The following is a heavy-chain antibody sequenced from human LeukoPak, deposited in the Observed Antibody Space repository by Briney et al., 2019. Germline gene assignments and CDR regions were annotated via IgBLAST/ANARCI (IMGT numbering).Heavy chain of an antibody. J-gene: IGHJ5*02. CDR3: ARHTLTIVVHNPRFDP. CDR1: GGSISTSSYY. D-gene: IGHD2-2*01. Sequence: SETLSLTCTVSGGSISTSSYYWGWIRQPPGKGLEWIGSVYYSGSTYYSPSLKSRVTISVDTSKNQFSLKLSSVTAADTAVYYCARHTLTIVVHNPRFDPWGQGTLVTVSS. CDR2: VYYSGST. V-gene: IGHV4-39*01.